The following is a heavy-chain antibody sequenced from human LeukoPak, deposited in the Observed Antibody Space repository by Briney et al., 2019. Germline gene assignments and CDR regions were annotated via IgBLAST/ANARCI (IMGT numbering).Heavy chain of an antibody. CDR1: GFTFDDYA. CDR2: ISWNSGSI. Sequence: PGGSLRLSCAASGFTFDDYAMHWVRQAPGKGLEWVSGISWNSGSIGYADSVKDRFTISRDNAKNSLYLQMNSLRAEDTAVYYCAKGWDLWGQGTLVTVSS. CDR3: AKGWDL. V-gene: IGHV3-9*01. J-gene: IGHJ5*02.